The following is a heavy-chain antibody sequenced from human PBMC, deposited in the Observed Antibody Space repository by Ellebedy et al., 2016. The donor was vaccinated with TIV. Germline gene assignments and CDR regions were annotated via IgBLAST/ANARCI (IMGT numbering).Heavy chain of an antibody. CDR3: ARIPRTGYYNEIDY. V-gene: IGHV4-39*02. D-gene: IGHD3-9*01. CDR2: IHYTGTT. Sequence: MPSETLSLTCTVSGDSISSSNYYWGWIRQPPGRGLEWIGSIHYTGTTDYNPSLKSRGTISVDRSKNHFSLKLSSVTAADTAVYYCARIPRTGYYNEIDYWGQGTLVAVSS. J-gene: IGHJ4*02. CDR1: GDSISSSNYY.